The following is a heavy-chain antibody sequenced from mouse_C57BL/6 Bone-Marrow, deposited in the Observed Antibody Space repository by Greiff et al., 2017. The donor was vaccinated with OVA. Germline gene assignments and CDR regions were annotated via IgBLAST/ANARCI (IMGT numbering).Heavy chain of an antibody. CDR3: AREENYDYGYAMDY. V-gene: IGHV1-59*01. J-gene: IGHJ4*01. CDR1: GYTFTSYW. Sequence: QVQLQQPGAELVRPGTSVKLSCKASGYTFTSYWMHWVKQRPGQGLEWIGVIDPSDSYTNYNQKFKGKATLTVDTSSSTAYMQLSSLTSEDSAVDDCAREENYDYGYAMDYWGQGTSVTVSS. CDR2: IDPSDSYT. D-gene: IGHD2-4*01.